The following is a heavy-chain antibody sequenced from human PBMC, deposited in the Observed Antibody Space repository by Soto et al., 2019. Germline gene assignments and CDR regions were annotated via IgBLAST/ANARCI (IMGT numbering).Heavy chain of an antibody. CDR1: GFSLSDRY. CDR3: TRVRYCDHSFDH. V-gene: IGHV3-72*01. CDR2: SRIKTNSYTT. D-gene: IGHD3-9*01. J-gene: IGHJ4*02. Sequence: EVQLVESGGGLVQPGGSLRLTCVASGFSLSDRYMDWVRQAPGKGLEWVGHSRIKTNSYTTEYAASVKGRFTISRDDSQNSLYLQMNSLKTEDTAVYYCTRVRYCDHSFDHWGQGTQVTVSS.